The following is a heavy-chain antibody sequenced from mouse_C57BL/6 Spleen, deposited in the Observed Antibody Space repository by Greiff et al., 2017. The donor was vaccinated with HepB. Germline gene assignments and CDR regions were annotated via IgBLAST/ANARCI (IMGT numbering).Heavy chain of an antibody. CDR2: ISSGGSYT. CDR3: ARQGKGYGNYLYYYAMDY. V-gene: IGHV5-6*01. D-gene: IGHD2-1*01. Sequence: EVKLVESGGDLVKPGGSLKLSCAASGFTFSSYGMSWVRQTPDKRLEWVATISSGGSYTYYPDSVKGRFTISRDNAKNTLYLQMSSLKSEDTAMYYCARQGKGYGNYLYYYAMDYWGQGTSVTVSS. CDR1: GFTFSSYG. J-gene: IGHJ4*01.